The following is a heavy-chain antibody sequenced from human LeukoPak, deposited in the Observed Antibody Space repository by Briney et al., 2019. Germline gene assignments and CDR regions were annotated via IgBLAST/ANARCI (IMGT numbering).Heavy chain of an antibody. J-gene: IGHJ4*02. CDR2: IYYSGST. D-gene: IGHD1-1*01. CDR1: GGSISSSSYY. V-gene: IGHV4-39*01. Sequence: PSETLSLTCTVSGGSISSSSYYWGWIRQPPGKGLEWIGSIYYSGSTYYNPSLKGRVTISVDTSKNQFSLKLSSVTAADTAVYYCARHASTETIFDYWGQGTLVTVSS. CDR3: ARHASTETIFDY.